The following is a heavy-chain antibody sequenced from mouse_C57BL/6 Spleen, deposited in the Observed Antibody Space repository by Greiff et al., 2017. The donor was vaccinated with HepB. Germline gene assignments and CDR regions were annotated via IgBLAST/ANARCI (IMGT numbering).Heavy chain of an antibody. CDR1: GFSLTSYG. D-gene: IGHD2-2*01. CDR2: IWRGGST. Sequence: QVQLKESGPGLVQPSQSLSITCTVSGFSLTSYGVHWVRQSPGKGLEWLGVIWRGGSTDYNAAFMSRLSITKDNSKSQVFFKMNSLQADDTAIYYCAKGYGGGNWYFDVWGTGTTVTVSS. CDR3: AKGYGGGNWYFDV. J-gene: IGHJ1*03. V-gene: IGHV2-5*01.